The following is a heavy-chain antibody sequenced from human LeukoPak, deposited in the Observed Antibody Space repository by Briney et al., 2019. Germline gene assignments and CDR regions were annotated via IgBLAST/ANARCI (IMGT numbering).Heavy chain of an antibody. CDR1: GFTFSSYE. D-gene: IGHD4-17*01. CDR2: ISSSGSTI. V-gene: IGHV3-48*03. Sequence: GGPLRLSCAASGFTFSSYEMNWVRQAPGEGLEWVSYISSSGSTIYYADSVKGRFTISRDNAKNSLYLQMNSLRAEDTAVYYCARAPGYGDYLDYWGQGTLVTVSS. J-gene: IGHJ4*02. CDR3: ARAPGYGDYLDY.